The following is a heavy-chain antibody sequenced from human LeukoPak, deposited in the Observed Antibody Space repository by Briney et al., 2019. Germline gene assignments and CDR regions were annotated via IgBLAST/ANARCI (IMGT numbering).Heavy chain of an antibody. D-gene: IGHD5-18*01. V-gene: IGHV1-8*02. Sequence: ASVKVSCKASGYTFTSYGISWVRQATGQGLEWMGWMNPNSGNTGYAQKFQGRVTMTRNTSISTANMELSSLRSEDTAVYYCARGLARTSMVTRGGVRFDYWGQGTPVTVSS. CDR1: GYTFTSYG. CDR3: ARGLARTSMVTRGGVRFDY. J-gene: IGHJ4*02. CDR2: MNPNSGNT.